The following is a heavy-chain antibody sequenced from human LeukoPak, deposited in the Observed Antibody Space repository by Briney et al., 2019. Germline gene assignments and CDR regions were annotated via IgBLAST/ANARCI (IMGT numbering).Heavy chain of an antibody. D-gene: IGHD5-24*01. J-gene: IGHJ4*02. V-gene: IGHV3-23*01. CDR1: GFTFSSYG. CDR3: AKESEMATIPFDY. Sequence: PGGSLRLSCAASGFTFSSYGITWVRQAPGKGLEWVSTISATGGSTYYADSVKGRFTISRDNSKDTLYLQMNSLRAEDTAVYCCAKESEMATIPFDYWGQGTLVTVSS. CDR2: ISATGGST.